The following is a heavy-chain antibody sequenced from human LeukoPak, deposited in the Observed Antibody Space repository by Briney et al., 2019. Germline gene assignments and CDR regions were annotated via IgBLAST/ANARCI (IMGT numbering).Heavy chain of an antibody. J-gene: IGHJ6*03. CDR3: AKGEGKYCSGGSCYYYHYMDV. V-gene: IGHV3-23*01. Sequence: PGGSLRLSCAASGFTFSSYGMSWVRQAPGKGLEWVSAISGSGGSTYYADSVKGRFTISRDNSKNTLYLQMNSLRAEDTAVYYCAKGEGKYCSGGSCYYYHYMDVWGKGTTVTISS. CDR2: ISGSGGST. CDR1: GFTFSSYG. D-gene: IGHD2-15*01.